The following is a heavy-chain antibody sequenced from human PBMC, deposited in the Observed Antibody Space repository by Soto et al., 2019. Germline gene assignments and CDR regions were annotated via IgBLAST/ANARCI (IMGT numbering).Heavy chain of an antibody. D-gene: IGHD6-13*01. CDR3: GRDNRGVAAADYYYYGMDV. CDR1: GYTFTSYG. J-gene: IGHJ6*02. Sequence: ASVKVSCKASGYTFTSYGISWVRQAPGQGLEWMGWISAYNGNTNYAQKVQGRVTMTTDTSTSTAYMELRSLRSDDTAVYYCGRDNRGVAAADYYYYGMDVWGQGTTVTVSS. CDR2: ISAYNGNT. V-gene: IGHV1-18*01.